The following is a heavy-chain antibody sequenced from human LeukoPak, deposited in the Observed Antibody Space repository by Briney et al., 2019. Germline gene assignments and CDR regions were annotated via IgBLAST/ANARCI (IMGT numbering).Heavy chain of an antibody. D-gene: IGHD2-15*01. V-gene: IGHV1-46*01. J-gene: IGHJ4*02. CDR3: TRGGGTLGDY. Sequence: ASVKVSCKASGYTFTSYFMHCVRQAPGQELEWMGIINPSGGSTSYEQKFQGRVTMTRDTSTSTVYMELSSLRSEDTAVYYCTRGGGTLGDYWGQGTLVTVSS. CDR1: GYTFTSYF. CDR2: INPSGGST.